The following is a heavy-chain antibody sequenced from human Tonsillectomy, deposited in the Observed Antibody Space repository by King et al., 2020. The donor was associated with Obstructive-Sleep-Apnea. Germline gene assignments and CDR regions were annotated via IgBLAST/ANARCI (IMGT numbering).Heavy chain of an antibody. D-gene: IGHD6-19*01. CDR3: ARDYNIWQWRERGAFDI. V-gene: IGHV3-21*01. Sequence: VQLVESGGGLVKPGGSLRLSCAASGFAFSSYSMNWVRQAPGKGLEWVSSISSSSSYIHYADSVKGRFTISRDNAKNSLYLQMNSLRAEDTAVYYCARDYNIWQWRERGAFDIWGQGTMVTVSS. CDR2: ISSSSSYI. J-gene: IGHJ3*02. CDR1: GFAFSSYS.